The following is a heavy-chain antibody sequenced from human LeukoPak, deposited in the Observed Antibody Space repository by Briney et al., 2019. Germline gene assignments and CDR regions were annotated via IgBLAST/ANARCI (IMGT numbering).Heavy chain of an antibody. J-gene: IGHJ5*02. D-gene: IGHD3-10*01. CDR2: IIHSGST. CDR3: ARGSAITMVRGVIRRWFDP. V-gene: IGHV4-34*01. Sequence: SETLSLTCAVYGGSFSGYYWSWIRQPPGKGLEWIGEIIHSGSTNYNSSLKSRVTISVDTSKNQFSLKLSSVTAADTAVYYCARGSAITMVRGVIRRWFDPWGQGTLVTVSS. CDR1: GGSFSGYY.